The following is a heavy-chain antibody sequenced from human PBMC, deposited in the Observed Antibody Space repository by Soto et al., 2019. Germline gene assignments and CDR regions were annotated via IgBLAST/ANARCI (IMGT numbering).Heavy chain of an antibody. J-gene: IGHJ4*02. Sequence: PSETLSLTCTVSGGSLSSYYWSWIRQPPGKGLEWIGYIYYSGSTNYNPSLKSRVTISVDTSKNQFSLKLSSVTAADTAVYYCARELRMVFDYWGQGTLVTVSS. CDR1: GGSLSSYY. CDR3: ARELRMVFDY. CDR2: IYYSGST. D-gene: IGHD2-8*01. V-gene: IGHV4-59*01.